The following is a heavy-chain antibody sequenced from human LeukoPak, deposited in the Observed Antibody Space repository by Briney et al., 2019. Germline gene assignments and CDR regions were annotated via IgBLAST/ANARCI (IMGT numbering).Heavy chain of an antibody. Sequence: SETLSLTCTVSGGSISSGGYYWSWIRQHPGKGLEWIGYIYYSGSTYYNPSLKSRVTISVDTSKNQFSLKLSSVTAADTAVYYCARYTVTTEGDWFDPWGQGTLVTVSS. J-gene: IGHJ5*02. V-gene: IGHV4-31*03. CDR2: IYYSGST. CDR1: GGSISSGGYY. CDR3: ARYTVTTEGDWFDP. D-gene: IGHD4-17*01.